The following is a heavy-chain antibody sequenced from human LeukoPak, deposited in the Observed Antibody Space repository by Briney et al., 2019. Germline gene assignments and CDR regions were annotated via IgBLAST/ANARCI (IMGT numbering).Heavy chain of an antibody. CDR3: AGSRYCGGGACYATFDH. D-gene: IGHD2-21*02. Sequence: SETLSLTCTVSGGSISSYYWSWIRQPAGKGLEWIGRIYTSGSTNYNPSLKSRVTMSVDTSKNQFSLKLSSVTAADTAMYYCAGSRYCGGGACYATFDHWGQGTLATVSS. V-gene: IGHV4-4*07. CDR2: IYTSGST. J-gene: IGHJ4*02. CDR1: GGSISSYY.